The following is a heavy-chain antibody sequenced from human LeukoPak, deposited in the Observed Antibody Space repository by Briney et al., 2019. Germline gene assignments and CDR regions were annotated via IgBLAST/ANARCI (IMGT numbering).Heavy chain of an antibody. V-gene: IGHV3-23*01. CDR2: ISGSGGST. CDR1: GFTFSSHA. CDR3: ARGGKIDWYFDL. Sequence: GGSLRLSFAASGFTFSSHAMSWVRQAPGKGLEWVSAISGSGGSTYYADSVKGRFTISRDNSKNTLYLQMNSLRAEDTAVYYCARGGKIDWYFDLWGRGTLVTVSS. J-gene: IGHJ2*01. D-gene: IGHD2-21*01.